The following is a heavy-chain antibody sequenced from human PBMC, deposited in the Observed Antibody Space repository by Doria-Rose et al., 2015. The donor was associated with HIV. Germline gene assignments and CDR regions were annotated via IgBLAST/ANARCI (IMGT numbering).Heavy chain of an antibody. CDR3: XKXXDXIREXLDX. D-gene: IGHD4-4*01. Sequence: VQLQESGGGVKQPGGSLRLSCTASGFTFGDFNIHWVRXAPGKGLEWISXISGDXDRPHYSDSVSGRFTISRDTSGXSXYLQXXXLRXEDAXFXYCXKXXDXIREXLDXXGQGTLVTV. V-gene: IGHV3-43*01. J-gene: IGHJ4*01. CDR1: GFTFGDFN. CDR2: ISGDXDRP.